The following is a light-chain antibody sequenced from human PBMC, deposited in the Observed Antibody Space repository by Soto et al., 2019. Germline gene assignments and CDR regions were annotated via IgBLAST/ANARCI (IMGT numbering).Light chain of an antibody. V-gene: IGLV2-23*02. CDR2: EVT. Sequence: QSVLTQPASVSGSPGQSITISCTGTSSDVGSYNLVSWYQQHRGKAPKLMIYEVTKRPSGVSDRFAGSKSGNTASLTISGLQAEDEADYYCCSYAGSSTRFGGGTKLTVL. J-gene: IGLJ2*01. CDR1: SSDVGSYNL. CDR3: CSYAGSSTR.